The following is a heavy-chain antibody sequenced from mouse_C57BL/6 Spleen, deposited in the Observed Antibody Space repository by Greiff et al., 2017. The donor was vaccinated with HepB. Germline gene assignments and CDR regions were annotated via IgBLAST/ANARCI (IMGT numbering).Heavy chain of an antibody. J-gene: IGHJ2*01. V-gene: IGHV1-64*01. CDR3: ARGGYYVSSPYFDY. CDR2: IHPNSGRT. D-gene: IGHD1-1*01. CDR1: GYTFPSYW. Sequence: QVQLKQPGAELVKPGASVKVSCKASGYTFPSYWMHWVKQRPGQGLEWIGMIHPNSGRTNYNEKFKSKATLTVDKSSSTAYMQLSSLTSEDSAVYYCARGGYYVSSPYFDYCGQGTTCTVSS.